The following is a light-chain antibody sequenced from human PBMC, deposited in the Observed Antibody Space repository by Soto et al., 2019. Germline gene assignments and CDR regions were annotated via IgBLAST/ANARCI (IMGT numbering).Light chain of an antibody. CDR3: SSYTSISTYV. Sequence: QSALTQPASVSGSPGQSITISCTGTSSDVGGYDFVSWYQHHPGKAPRLMIYDVSHRPSGVSDRFSDSKSGNTASLTISGLLAEDEADYYCSSYTSISTYVFGTGTKVTVL. V-gene: IGLV2-14*03. CDR1: SSDVGGYDF. CDR2: DVS. J-gene: IGLJ1*01.